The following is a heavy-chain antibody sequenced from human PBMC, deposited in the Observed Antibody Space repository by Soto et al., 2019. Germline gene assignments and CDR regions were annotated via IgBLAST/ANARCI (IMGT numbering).Heavy chain of an antibody. D-gene: IGHD3-16*02. CDR3: AKASYVWGSYRPLRYFDY. Sequence: GGSLRLSCAASGFTFSDYAMSWVRQAPGKGLEWVSAISGSGGSTYYADSVKGRFTISRDNSKNTLYLQMNSLRAEDTAVYYCAKASYVWGSYRPLRYFDYWGQGTLVTVSS. J-gene: IGHJ4*02. V-gene: IGHV3-23*01. CDR2: ISGSGGST. CDR1: GFTFSDYA.